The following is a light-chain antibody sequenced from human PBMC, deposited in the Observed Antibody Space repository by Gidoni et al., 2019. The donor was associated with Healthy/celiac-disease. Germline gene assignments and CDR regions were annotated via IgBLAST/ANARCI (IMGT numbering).Light chain of an antibody. CDR3: QQSYSTTWT. CDR1: QSISSY. V-gene: IGKV1-39*01. J-gene: IGKJ1*01. Sequence: DIQITQSPSSLSASVGDRVTLTCRASQSISSYLIWYQQKPGKAPKLLIYDASNLQSGFPARFSGSGSGTDFTLTISSLQPEDFAIYYCQQSYSTTWTLGQGTKVEIK. CDR2: DAS.